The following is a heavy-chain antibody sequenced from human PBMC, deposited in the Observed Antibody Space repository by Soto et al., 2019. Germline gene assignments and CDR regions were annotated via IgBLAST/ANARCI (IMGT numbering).Heavy chain of an antibody. D-gene: IGHD2-2*01. CDR1: GYTFTSYG. Sequence: GASVKVSCKASGYTFTSYGISWVRQAPGQGLEWMGWISAYNGNTNYAQKLQGRVTMTTDKSTSTAYMELSSLRSEDTAVYYCARGYCSSTSCSPHAWFDPWGQGTLVTVSS. CDR3: ARGYCSSTSCSPHAWFDP. CDR2: ISAYNGNT. J-gene: IGHJ5*02. V-gene: IGHV1-18*01.